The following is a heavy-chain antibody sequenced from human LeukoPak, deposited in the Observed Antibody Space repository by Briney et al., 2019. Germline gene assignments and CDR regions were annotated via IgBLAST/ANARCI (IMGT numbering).Heavy chain of an antibody. J-gene: IGHJ6*02. CDR2: IYYSGST. CDR1: GGSISNYY. CDR3: ARDLRGSGSYYYYYYGMDV. D-gene: IGHD3-10*01. Sequence: SETLSLTCTISGGSISNYYWSWIRQPPGKGLEWIGYIYYSGSTNYNPSLKGRVTMSVDTSKNQFSLKLSSVTAADTAVYYCARDLRGSGSYYYYYYGMDVWGQGTTVTVSS. V-gene: IGHV4-59*01.